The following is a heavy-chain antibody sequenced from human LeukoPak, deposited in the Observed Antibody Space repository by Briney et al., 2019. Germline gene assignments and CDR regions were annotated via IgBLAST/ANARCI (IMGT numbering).Heavy chain of an antibody. V-gene: IGHV4-61*02. Sequence: PSETLSLTCTVSGGSISSGSYYWSWIRQAAGKGLEWIGRIYTSGSTNYNPSLKSRVTISVDTSKNQFSLKLSSVTAADTAVYYCARGVVVPAAMGGWFDPWGQGTLVTVSS. D-gene: IGHD2-2*01. CDR3: ARGVVVPAAMGGWFDP. CDR1: GGSISSGSYY. J-gene: IGHJ5*02. CDR2: IYTSGST.